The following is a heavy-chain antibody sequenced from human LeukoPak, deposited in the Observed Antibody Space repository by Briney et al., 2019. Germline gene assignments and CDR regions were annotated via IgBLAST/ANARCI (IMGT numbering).Heavy chain of an antibody. CDR3: AKIPSRVVVTATP. V-gene: IGHV3-23*01. CDR2: ISGSGDSI. CDR1: GFTFSSYS. J-gene: IGHJ5*02. D-gene: IGHD2-21*02. Sequence: AGSLRLSCAVSGFTFSSYSMSWVRQAPGKGLEWVSAISGSGDSIYYADSVKGRFTTSRDNSKNTLYLQMNSLRAEDTAVYYCAKIPSRVVVTATPWGQGSLVTVSS.